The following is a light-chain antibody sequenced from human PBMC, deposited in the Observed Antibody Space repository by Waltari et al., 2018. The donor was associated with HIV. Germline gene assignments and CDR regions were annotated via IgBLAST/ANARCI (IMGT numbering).Light chain of an antibody. V-gene: IGLV1-40*01. CDR3: QSDDSSLSIV. J-gene: IGLJ1*01. Sequence: QSLLTQPPSVSGAPGQRVTISCTGSSSNMGAGYHVHWYQQLPGTAPKLLIYGTSNRPSGVPDRFSGSKSGTSASLAITGLQAEDEADYYCQSDDSSLSIVFGTGTKVTVL. CDR2: GTS. CDR1: SSNMGAGYH.